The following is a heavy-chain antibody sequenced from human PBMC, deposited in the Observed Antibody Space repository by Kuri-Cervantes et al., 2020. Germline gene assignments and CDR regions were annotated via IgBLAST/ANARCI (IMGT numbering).Heavy chain of an antibody. CDR1: GGSISSSNW. CDR2: IYYSGST. Sequence: SETLSLTCTVSGGSISSSNWWSWIRQPPGKGLEWIGYIYYSGSTNYNPSLKSRVTISVDTSKNQFSLKLSSVTAANTSVYYCARAGHYYDSSGEYYFDYWGQGTLVTVSS. V-gene: IGHV4-59*13. J-gene: IGHJ4*02. CDR3: ARAGHYYDSSGEYYFDY. D-gene: IGHD3-22*01.